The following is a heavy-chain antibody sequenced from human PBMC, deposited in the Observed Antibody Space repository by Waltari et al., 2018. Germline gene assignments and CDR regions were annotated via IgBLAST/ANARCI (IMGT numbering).Heavy chain of an antibody. Sequence: EVXXVQSGAEVKKPGATVKISCKVSGYTCTEYXXHWVQQAPGKGLEWMGLVDPEDGXXXXXXXFQGRVTITADTSXDXAYMELXXLRSEDTXVYYXATDRSVAGVTRYAXXXWGQGTMVTVSS. D-gene: IGHD6-19*01. J-gene: IGHJ3*01. CDR2: VDPEDGXX. CDR1: GYTCTEYX. CDR3: ATDRSVAGVTRYAXXX. V-gene: IGHV1-69-2*01.